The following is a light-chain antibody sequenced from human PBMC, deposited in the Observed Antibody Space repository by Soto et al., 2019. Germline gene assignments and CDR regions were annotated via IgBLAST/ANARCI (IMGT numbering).Light chain of an antibody. CDR1: QSVSSSY. J-gene: IGKJ4*02. CDR3: QQYGSSL. Sequence: EIVLTQSPGTLSLSPGERATLSCRASQSVSSSYLAWYQQKPGQAPRLLIYGASSRATGIPDRFSGSGSGTDFTLTISRLELEDVAVYYCQQYGSSLFGGETKVEIQ. V-gene: IGKV3-20*01. CDR2: GAS.